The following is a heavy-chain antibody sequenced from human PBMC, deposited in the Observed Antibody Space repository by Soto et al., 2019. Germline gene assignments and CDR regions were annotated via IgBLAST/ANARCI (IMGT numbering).Heavy chain of an antibody. CDR3: SRDLGS. J-gene: IGHJ5*02. CDR1: GFTVSDHQ. V-gene: IGHV3-72*01. Sequence: EVQLVESWGNLVQPGGSLRLSCAASGFTVSDHQMDWVRQAPGQGLEWVGRTRNKANSYTTEYAASVHGRFTISRDDSKNSLYLQRNSLKTVDTAVYYCSRDLGSWGQGTLVTVSS. CDR2: TRNKANSYTT.